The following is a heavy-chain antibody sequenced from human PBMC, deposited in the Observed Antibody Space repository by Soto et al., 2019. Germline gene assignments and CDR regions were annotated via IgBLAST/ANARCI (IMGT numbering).Heavy chain of an antibody. Sequence: EVQLVESGGGLVQPGGSLRLSCAPSGFTFSSYWMHWGRQAPGKGLVWVSRINSDGSSTSDADSVKGRFTISRDNAKNRLYLQMSSLRAEDTGVYYCARRRQSPDYAPFMDVWCQGTTVTVSS. J-gene: IGHJ6*02. V-gene: IGHV3-74*01. D-gene: IGHD2-2*01. CDR1: GFTFSSYW. CDR2: INSDGSST. CDR3: ARRRQSPDYAPFMDV.